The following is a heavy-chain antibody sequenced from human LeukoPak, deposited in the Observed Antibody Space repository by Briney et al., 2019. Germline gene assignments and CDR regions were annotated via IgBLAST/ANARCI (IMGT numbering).Heavy chain of an antibody. CDR2: ISSGTNI. CDR1: GFTFSSYS. V-gene: IGHV3-21*05. D-gene: IGHD5-24*01. J-gene: IGHJ3*02. CDR3: ARVSVEIVFDI. Sequence: GGSLRLSCAASGFTFSSYSMSWIRQAPGKGLEWVAYISSGTNIYYADSVKGRFTISRDNAKNSLYLQMNSLRAEDTAVYYCARVSVEIVFDIWGQGTMVTVSS.